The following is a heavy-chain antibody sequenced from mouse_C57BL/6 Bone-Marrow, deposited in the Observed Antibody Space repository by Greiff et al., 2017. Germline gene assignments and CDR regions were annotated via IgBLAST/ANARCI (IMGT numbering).Heavy chain of an antibody. V-gene: IGHV1-69*01. CDR3: ARGGYYAMDY. J-gene: IGHJ4*01. CDR2: IDPSDSYT. Sequence: VQLQQPGAELVMPGASVKLSCKASGYTFTSYWMHWVKQRPGQGLEWIGEIDPSDSYTNYNQKFKGKSTLTVDKSSSPAYMQLISLTSEYSAVYYCARGGYYAMDYWGQGTSVTVSS. CDR1: GYTFTSYW.